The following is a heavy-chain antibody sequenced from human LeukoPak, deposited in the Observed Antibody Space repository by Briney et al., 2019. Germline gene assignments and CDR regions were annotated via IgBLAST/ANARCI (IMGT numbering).Heavy chain of an antibody. CDR2: IYSGGST. CDR3: ASRLWFGELLDAFDI. V-gene: IGHV3-53*01. CDR1: GFTVSSDY. J-gene: IGHJ3*02. D-gene: IGHD3-10*01. Sequence: GGSLRLSCAASGFTVSSDYMSWVRQAPGKGLEWVSVIYSGGSTYYADSVKGRFTISRDNSKNTLYLQMNSLRAEDTAVYYCASRLWFGELLDAFDIWGQGTMVTVSS.